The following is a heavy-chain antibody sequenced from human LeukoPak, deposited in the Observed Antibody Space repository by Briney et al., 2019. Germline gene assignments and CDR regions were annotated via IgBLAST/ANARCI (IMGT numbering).Heavy chain of an antibody. CDR2: IRYDGSNK. CDR3: ARSKLAVSGNYFDY. D-gene: IGHD6-19*01. V-gene: IGHV3-30*02. J-gene: IGHJ4*02. Sequence: PGGSLRLSCAASGFTFSSYGMHWVRQAPGKGLEWVAFIRYDGSNKYYADSVKGRFTISRDNSKNTLYLQMNSLRAEDTAVYYCARSKLAVSGNYFDYWGQGILVTVSS. CDR1: GFTFSSYG.